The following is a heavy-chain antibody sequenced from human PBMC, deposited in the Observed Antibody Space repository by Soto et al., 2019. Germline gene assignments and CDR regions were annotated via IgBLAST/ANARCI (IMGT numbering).Heavy chain of an antibody. D-gene: IGHD3-10*01. CDR2: IYYSGST. CDR1: GGSISSGGYY. Sequence: QVQLQESGPGLVKPSQTLSLTCTVSGGSISSGGYYWSWIRQHPGKGLEWIGYIYYSGSTYYNPSLKSRVTISVDTSKNQFSLKLSSVTAADTAVYYCARHDHFGSGSYRGMDVWGQGTTVTVSS. J-gene: IGHJ6*02. V-gene: IGHV4-31*03. CDR3: ARHDHFGSGSYRGMDV.